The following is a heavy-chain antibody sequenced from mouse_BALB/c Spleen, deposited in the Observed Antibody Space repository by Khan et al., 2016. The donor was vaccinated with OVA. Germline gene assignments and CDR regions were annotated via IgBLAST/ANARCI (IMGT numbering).Heavy chain of an antibody. CDR1: GFSLTSYG. J-gene: IGHJ2*01. Sequence: QVQLKESGPGLVAPSQSLSITCTVSGFSLTSYGVHWVRQPPGKGLEWLGVIWTGGSTNYNSALMSRLSISRDNSKSHVFLKMNSLQTDDTAMYCCAREDYGNLYYLDDGGQGTTLTVSS. CDR3: AREDYGNLYYLDD. CDR2: IWTGGST. V-gene: IGHV2-9*02. D-gene: IGHD2-1*01.